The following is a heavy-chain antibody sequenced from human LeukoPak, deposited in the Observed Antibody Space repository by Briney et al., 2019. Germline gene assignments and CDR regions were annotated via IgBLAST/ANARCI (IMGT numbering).Heavy chain of an antibody. CDR1: GFTFSSYW. CDR3: ARGGLGSIAARYFDY. CDR2: INSDGSST. D-gene: IGHD6-6*01. Sequence: GGSLRLSCAASGFTFSSYWMHWVRQAPGKGLVWVSRINSDGSSTSYADSVKGRFTISRDNAKNTLYLQMNSLRAEDTAVYYYARGGLGSIAARYFDYWGQGTLVTVSS. J-gene: IGHJ4*02. V-gene: IGHV3-74*01.